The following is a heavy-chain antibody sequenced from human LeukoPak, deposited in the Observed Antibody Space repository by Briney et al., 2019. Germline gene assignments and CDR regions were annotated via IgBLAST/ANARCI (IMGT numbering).Heavy chain of an antibody. V-gene: IGHV3-30*02. Sequence: GGSLRLSCAASGFTFSSYGMHWVRQAPGKGLELVAFIRYDGSNKYYADSVKGRFTISRDNSKNTLYLQMNSLRAEDTAVYYCARRTYYDFWSGYSVYYYYYYMDVWGKGTTVTVSS. CDR2: IRYDGSNK. CDR3: ARRTYYDFWSGYSVYYYYYYMDV. CDR1: GFTFSSYG. D-gene: IGHD3-3*01. J-gene: IGHJ6*03.